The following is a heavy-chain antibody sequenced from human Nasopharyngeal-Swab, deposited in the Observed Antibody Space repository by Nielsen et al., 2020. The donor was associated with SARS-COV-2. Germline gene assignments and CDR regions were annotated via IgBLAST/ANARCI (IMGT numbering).Heavy chain of an antibody. Sequence: ASVKVSCKASGYTFTGYYMHWVRQAPGQGLEWMGWINPNSGGTNYAQKFQGRVTMTRDTSISTAYMELSRLRSDDTAVYYCARDDPTAYDAFDIWGQGTMVTVSS. V-gene: IGHV1-2*02. CDR3: ARDDPTAYDAFDI. D-gene: IGHD1-1*01. CDR2: INPNSGGT. J-gene: IGHJ3*02. CDR1: GYTFTGYY.